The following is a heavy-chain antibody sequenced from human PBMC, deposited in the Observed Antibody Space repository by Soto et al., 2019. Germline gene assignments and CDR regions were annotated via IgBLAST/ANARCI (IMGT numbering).Heavy chain of an antibody. CDR1: GFTFSNTW. J-gene: IGHJ4*02. Sequence: EVQLVESGGGLVKPGGSLRLSCAASGFTFSNTWMSWVRQAPGKGLEWVGRIKSKSDGGTTDYGTPVKGRFTISRDDSKNTLYLQMNGLKTEDTAMYYCTTSPFGYCDGGGCPDYWGQGTLVTVSS. V-gene: IGHV3-15*01. D-gene: IGHD2-8*02. CDR3: TTSPFGYCDGGGCPDY. CDR2: IKSKSDGGTT.